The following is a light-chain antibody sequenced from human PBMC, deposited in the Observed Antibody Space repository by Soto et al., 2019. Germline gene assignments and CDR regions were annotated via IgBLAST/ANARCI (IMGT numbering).Light chain of an antibody. CDR3: QQYNNWLWT. V-gene: IGKV3-15*01. CDR1: QSVSSS. J-gene: IGKJ1*01. Sequence: VMTQSRATLSVTRGERETLYCRASQSVSSSLAWYQQKPGQAPRLLIYRASTRATGISARFSGSGSGTEFTLTISSLQSEDFAVYYCQQYNNWLWTSAQRAKVDI. CDR2: RAS.